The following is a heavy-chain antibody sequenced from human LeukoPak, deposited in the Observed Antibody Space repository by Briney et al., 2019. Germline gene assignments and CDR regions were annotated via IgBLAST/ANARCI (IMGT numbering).Heavy chain of an antibody. Sequence: GGSLRLSCAASGFTFSGYAMHWVRQAPGKGLVWVSRIKSDGSITGYADSVMGRFTISRDNARNTLFLEMNSLRAEDSAVYYCARDGFLGPVTAYLDYWGQGTPVTVSS. CDR2: IKSDGSIT. J-gene: IGHJ4*02. CDR3: ARDGFLGPVTAYLDY. D-gene: IGHD2-21*02. CDR1: GFTFSGYA. V-gene: IGHV3-74*01.